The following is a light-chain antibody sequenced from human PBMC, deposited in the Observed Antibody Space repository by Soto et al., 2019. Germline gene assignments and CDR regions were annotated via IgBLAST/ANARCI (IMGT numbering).Light chain of an antibody. CDR1: SSNIGTSS. CDR3: AAWDDSLNGHV. V-gene: IGLV1-44*01. J-gene: IGLJ1*01. Sequence: QSVLTQPHSASGTPGQRVTISCSGSSSNIGTSSVHWFQQLPGTAPKLLISTTNQRPSGVPERFSGSKSGTSASLAISGLQSEDEAASYCAAWDDSLNGHVFGTGTKLPVL. CDR2: TTN.